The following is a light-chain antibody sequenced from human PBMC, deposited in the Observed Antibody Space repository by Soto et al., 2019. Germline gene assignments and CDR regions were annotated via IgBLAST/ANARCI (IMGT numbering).Light chain of an antibody. J-gene: IGKJ2*01. V-gene: IGKV3-20*01. CDR2: GAS. CDR1: QAVSNSY. Sequence: EIVLTQSPATLSLSPGDRATLSCEASQAVSNSYLAWFQQKPGQAPRLLIYGASTRATGIPDRFSGSVSGTVFTLTISRLEAEDFEVFYCQQYYVSPYTFGQGTLLEIK. CDR3: QQYYVSPYT.